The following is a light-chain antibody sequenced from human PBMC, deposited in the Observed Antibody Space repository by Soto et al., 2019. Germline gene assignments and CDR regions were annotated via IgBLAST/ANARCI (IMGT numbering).Light chain of an antibody. J-gene: IGKJ2*01. CDR1: QSISRY. V-gene: IGKV1-39*01. Sequence: DIQMTQSPSSLSASVGDRVTITCRASQSISRYVNWYQQKPGTAPKLLIYAASSLQSGVPSRFSGSGSGTDFNLTISSLQPEDVATYYCQQRESTPPYTFGQGTKLEIK. CDR2: AAS. CDR3: QQRESTPPYT.